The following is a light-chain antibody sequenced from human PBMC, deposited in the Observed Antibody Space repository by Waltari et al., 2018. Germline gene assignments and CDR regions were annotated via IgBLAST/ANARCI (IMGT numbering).Light chain of an antibody. CDR2: VNSDGSH. CDR3: QTGGHGTWV. V-gene: IGLV4-69*01. J-gene: IGLJ3*02. Sequence: QLLLTQSPSASASLGASVKLTGTLSSGHSSNIIAWLQQQPEKGPRYLMKVNSDGSHSKGDEIPDRFSGSSSGAERYLTISTVQSEDEADYYCQTGGHGTWVFGGGTKLTVL. CDR1: SGHSSNI.